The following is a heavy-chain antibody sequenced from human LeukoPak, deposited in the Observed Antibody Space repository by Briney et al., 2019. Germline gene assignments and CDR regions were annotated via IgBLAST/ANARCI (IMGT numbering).Heavy chain of an antibody. CDR2: ISAYNGET. CDR3: ARIADYSLNWYFDY. D-gene: IGHD4-11*01. V-gene: IGHV1-18*01. J-gene: IGHJ4*02. CDR1: GYTFSSYG. Sequence: ASVKVSCKASGYTFSSYGISWVRQAPGQGLEWMGWISAYNGETKYAQNLQSRVTMTTDTSTSTGYMELRSLRSDDTAVYYCARIADYSLNWYFDYWGQGTLVTVSS.